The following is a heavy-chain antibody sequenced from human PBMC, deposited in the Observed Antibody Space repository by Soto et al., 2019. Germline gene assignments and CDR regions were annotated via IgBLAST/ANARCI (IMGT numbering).Heavy chain of an antibody. V-gene: IGHV3-30*18. Sequence: GSLRLSCAASGXTFSSYCMHWVRQAPGKGLEWVAVISYDGSNKYYADSVKGRFTIYRDNSKNTLYLQMNSLRAEDTAVYYCEKDYGLYYYDSSGYYPDYWGQGTLATVSS. CDR1: GXTFSSYC. CDR3: EKDYGLYYYDSSGYYPDY. D-gene: IGHD3-22*01. J-gene: IGHJ4*02. CDR2: ISYDGSNK.